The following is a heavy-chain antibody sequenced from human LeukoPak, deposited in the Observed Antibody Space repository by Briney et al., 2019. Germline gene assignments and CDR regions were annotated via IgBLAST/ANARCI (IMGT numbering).Heavy chain of an antibody. Sequence: PGGSLRLSCGGSGFTFTTYVMSWIRQVPGKGLEWVSSIGGSGVTTFYADSVKGRFTISRDNSKNMLFLQMNSLRAEDTAVYYCARDRDFPRDQLDYWGQGTLVTVSS. CDR3: ARDRDFPRDQLDY. V-gene: IGHV3-23*01. D-gene: IGHD2-21*02. J-gene: IGHJ4*02. CDR2: IGGSGVTT. CDR1: GFTFTTYV.